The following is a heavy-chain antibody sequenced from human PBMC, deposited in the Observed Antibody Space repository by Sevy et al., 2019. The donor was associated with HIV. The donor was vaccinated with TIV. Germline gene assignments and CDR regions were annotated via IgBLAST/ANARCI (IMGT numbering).Heavy chain of an antibody. J-gene: IGHJ4*02. CDR1: GFTFTYAW. V-gene: IGHV3-15*01. CDR3: STDPIIVLLVTNGMDV. Sequence: GGSLRLSCAASGFTFTYAWMTWVRQAPGKGLEWVGRIKSKADGGTTDYAEPVKGRFTISRDDSKNTLYLQMNSLKTEDTAVYYCSTDPIIVLLVTNGMDVWGQGTLVTVSS. D-gene: IGHD2-8*02. CDR2: IKSKADGGTT.